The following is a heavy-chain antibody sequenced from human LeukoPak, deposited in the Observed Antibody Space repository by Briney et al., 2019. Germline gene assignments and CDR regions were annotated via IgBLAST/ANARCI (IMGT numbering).Heavy chain of an antibody. Sequence: GGTLRLSCAASGFTFSNYWMHWVRHARGKGLVWVARVNSDGSGTTYADSVKGRFTISRDNAKNTLYLQMNSLRAEDTAVYYCARESKYSGYPFDYWGQGTLVTVSS. J-gene: IGHJ4*02. CDR3: ARESKYSGYPFDY. CDR2: VNSDGSGT. V-gene: IGHV3-74*03. D-gene: IGHD5-12*01. CDR1: GFTFSNYW.